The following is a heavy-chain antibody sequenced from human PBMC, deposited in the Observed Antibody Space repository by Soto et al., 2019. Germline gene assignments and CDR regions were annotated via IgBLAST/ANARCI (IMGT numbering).Heavy chain of an antibody. J-gene: IGHJ5*02. V-gene: IGHV2-5*02. CDR2: ISWDDDK. D-gene: IGHD2-21*01. CDR1: GFSLSTSGVG. CDR3: ARIGVEATSLWFDP. Sequence: QITLKESGPTLVKPTQTLTLTCTFSGFSLSTSGVGVGWIRQPPGKALEWLALISWDDDKRYSPSLKSRLTITKDTSQNQVVLTMTNMDPVDTATYYCARIGVEATSLWFDPWGQGTLVPVSS.